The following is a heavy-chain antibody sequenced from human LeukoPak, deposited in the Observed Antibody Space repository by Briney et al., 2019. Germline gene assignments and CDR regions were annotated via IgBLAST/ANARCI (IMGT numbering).Heavy chain of an antibody. D-gene: IGHD1-26*01. CDR2: IYYSGST. V-gene: IGHV4-39*01. CDR3: TIRAVVGHYYYYMDV. Sequence: PSETLSLTCTVSGGSISSSSYYWGWIRQPPGKGLEWIGSIYYSGSTYYNPSLKSRVTISVDTSKNQFSLKLSSVTAADTAVYYATIRAVVGHYYYYMDVWGKGTTVTVSS. J-gene: IGHJ6*03. CDR1: GGSISSSSYY.